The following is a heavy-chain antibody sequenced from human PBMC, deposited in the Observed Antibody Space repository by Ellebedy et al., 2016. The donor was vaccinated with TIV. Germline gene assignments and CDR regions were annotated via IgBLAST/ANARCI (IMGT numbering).Heavy chain of an antibody. CDR1: GFTFRSYW. J-gene: IGHJ5*02. D-gene: IGHD4-17*01. CDR2: IYQDGSEK. CDR3: ARRGSYGDYAVQVNNWFDR. Sequence: PGGSLRLSCAASGFTFRSYWMGWVRQAPGKGLEWVANIYQDGSEKYYLDSVKVRFTISRANAKNSLYLQLNRLRVEDTAVYYCARRGSYGDYAVQVNNWFDRWGQGTLVTV. V-gene: IGHV3-7*01.